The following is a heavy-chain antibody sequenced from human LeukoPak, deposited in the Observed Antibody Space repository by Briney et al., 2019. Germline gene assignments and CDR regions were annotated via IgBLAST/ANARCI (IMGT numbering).Heavy chain of an antibody. J-gene: IGHJ5*02. V-gene: IGHV1-2*02. CDR2: INPNSAGT. CDR3: ARVRRYCSSTSCYISWFDP. D-gene: IGHD2-2*02. Sequence: ASVKVSCKASGYTFTGYYMHWVRQAPGQGLEWMGWINPNSAGTNYAQKFQGRVTMTRDTSISTAYMELSRLRSDDTAVYYCARVRRYCSSTSCYISWFDPWGQGTLVTVSS. CDR1: GYTFTGYY.